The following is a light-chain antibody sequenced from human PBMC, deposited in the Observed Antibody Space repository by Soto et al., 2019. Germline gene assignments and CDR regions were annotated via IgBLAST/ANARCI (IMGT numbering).Light chain of an antibody. J-gene: IGKJ1*01. CDR3: QQSPKT. CDR1: QSISSY. V-gene: IGKV1-39*01. CDR2: AAS. Sequence: DLQMTQSPSSLSASVGDRVTITCRASQSISSYLNWYQQKPGKAPKLLIYAASSLQSGVPSRFSGSGSGTDFTLTISSLQPEDFATYYCQQSPKTFGQGTKVEIK.